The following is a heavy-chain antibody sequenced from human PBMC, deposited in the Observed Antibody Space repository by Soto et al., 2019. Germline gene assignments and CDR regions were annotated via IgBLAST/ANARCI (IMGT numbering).Heavy chain of an antibody. D-gene: IGHD3-3*01. CDR1: GGSFSGYY. CDR2: INHSGST. Sequence: SETLSLTCAVYGGSFSGYYWSWIRQPPGKGLEWIGEINHSGSTNYNPSLKSRVTISVDTSKNQFSLKLSSVTAADTAVYYCARGLRTIFGVVLRGSYYFDYWGQGTLVTVSS. V-gene: IGHV4-34*01. J-gene: IGHJ4*02. CDR3: ARGLRTIFGVVLRGSYYFDY.